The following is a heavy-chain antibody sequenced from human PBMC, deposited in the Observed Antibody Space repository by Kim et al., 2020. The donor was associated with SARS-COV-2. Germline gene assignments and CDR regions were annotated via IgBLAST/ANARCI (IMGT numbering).Heavy chain of an antibody. Sequence: GGSLRLSCAASGSTFSSYKMHWVRQAPGKGLVWVSRINSDGSSTSYADSVKGRFTISRDNAKNTLYLQMNSLRAEDTAVYYCARGPAHRGSWFDPWGQGTLVTVSS. CDR1: GSTFSSYK. CDR2: INSDGSST. J-gene: IGHJ5*02. CDR3: ARGPAHRGSWFDP. V-gene: IGHV3-74*01.